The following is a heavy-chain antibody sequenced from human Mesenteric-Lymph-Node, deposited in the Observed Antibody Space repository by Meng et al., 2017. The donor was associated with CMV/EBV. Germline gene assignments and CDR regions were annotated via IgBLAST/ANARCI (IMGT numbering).Heavy chain of an antibody. CDR3: AIGYSSGWYYGGPFDY. D-gene: IGHD6-19*01. CDR2: IYYSGST. J-gene: IGHJ4*02. V-gene: IGHV4-59*08. CDR1: GSSISSYY. Sequence: SGSSISSYYWSWIRQPPGKGLEWIGYIYYSGSTNYNPSLKSRVTISVDTSKNQFSLKLSSVTAADTAVYYCAIGYSSGWYYGGPFDYWGQGTLVTVSS.